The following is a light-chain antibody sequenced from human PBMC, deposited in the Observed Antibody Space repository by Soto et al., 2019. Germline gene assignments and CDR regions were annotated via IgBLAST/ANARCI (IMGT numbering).Light chain of an antibody. J-gene: IGKJ4*01. Sequence: EIVMTHSPATLSVSPGEIATLSCGASQSVSSNLAWYQQKPGQAPRLLIYGASTRATGIPARFSGSGSGTDFTLTISNLEPEDFAVYYCQQHISCPLTFGGGTKVDIK. CDR3: QQHISCPLT. CDR2: GAS. CDR1: QSVSSN. V-gene: IGKV3-15*01.